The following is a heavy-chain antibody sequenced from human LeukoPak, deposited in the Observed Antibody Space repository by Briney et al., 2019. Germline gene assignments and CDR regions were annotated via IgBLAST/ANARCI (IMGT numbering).Heavy chain of an antibody. D-gene: IGHD2-15*01. CDR3: AKHPYEGYCSGGSCWNNWFDP. CDR2: IGGSGTRT. V-gene: IGHV3-23*01. J-gene: IGHJ5*02. Sequence: GGSLRLSCSASGFTFTTYGMNWVRQAPGEGLEWVSGIGGSGTRTYYADSVKGRFTISRDNSKNTLSLQMNSLRAEDTAIYYCAKHPYEGYCSGGSCWNNWFDPWGQGTLVTVSS. CDR1: GFTFTTYG.